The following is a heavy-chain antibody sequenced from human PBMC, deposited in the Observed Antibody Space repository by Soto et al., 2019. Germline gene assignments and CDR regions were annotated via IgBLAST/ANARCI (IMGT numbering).Heavy chain of an antibody. CDR1: GGSISSYY. CDR2: IYYSGST. D-gene: IGHD2-2*01. Sequence: SETLSLTCTVSGGSISSYYWSWIRQPPGKGLEWIGYIYYSGSTNYNPSLKSRVTISVDTSKNQFSLKLSSVTAADTAVYYCARATYIVLVPAPGGWLDPWGQGTLVTVSS. J-gene: IGHJ5*02. CDR3: ARATYIVLVPAPGGWLDP. V-gene: IGHV4-59*08.